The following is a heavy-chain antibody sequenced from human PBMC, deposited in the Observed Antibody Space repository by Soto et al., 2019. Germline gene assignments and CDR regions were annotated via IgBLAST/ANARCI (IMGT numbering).Heavy chain of an antibody. V-gene: IGHV3-23*01. CDR1: GFTFGSYA. D-gene: IGHD2-2*01. Sequence: EVQLLESGGNLVEPGGSLRLSCVVSGFTFGSYAMSWVRQAPEKGTEWFAILGGDGFTTYYADYVRGRFIISGDKSKSTLFLQRNSLRADDTGVYYCAKALRPSMNFFYYMGVWGRVTAVIVSS. CDR3: AKALRPSMNFFYYMGV. J-gene: IGHJ6*03. CDR2: LGGDGFTT.